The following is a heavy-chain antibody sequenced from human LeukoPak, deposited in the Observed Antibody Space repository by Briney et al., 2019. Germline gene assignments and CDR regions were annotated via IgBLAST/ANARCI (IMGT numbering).Heavy chain of an antibody. V-gene: IGHV4-59*02. D-gene: IGHD3-3*01. CDR1: GGSVSSYY. CDR2: IYYSGST. Sequence: PSETLSLTCTVSGGSVSSYYWSWIRQPPGKGLEWIGYIYYSGSTNYNPSLKSRVTISVDTSKNQFSLKLSSVTAADTAVYYCARMGPLTYYDFWSGYYTGGFFDYWGQGTLVTVSS. CDR3: ARMGPLTYYDFWSGYYTGGFFDY. J-gene: IGHJ4*02.